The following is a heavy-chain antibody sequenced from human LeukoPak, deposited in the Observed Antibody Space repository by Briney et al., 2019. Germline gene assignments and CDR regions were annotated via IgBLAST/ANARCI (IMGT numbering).Heavy chain of an antibody. Sequence: PGGSLRLSCAASGFSFSSCAMSWVRQAPGKGLEWVSSISSSGDNTYYAESVKGRFTISRDNSKNTLFLQMNSLRAEDTAVFYCAKRSGYTTGWFFDFWGQGTLVTVSS. D-gene: IGHD6-19*01. J-gene: IGHJ4*02. CDR1: GFSFSSCA. V-gene: IGHV3-23*01. CDR2: ISSSGDNT. CDR3: AKRSGYTTGWFFDF.